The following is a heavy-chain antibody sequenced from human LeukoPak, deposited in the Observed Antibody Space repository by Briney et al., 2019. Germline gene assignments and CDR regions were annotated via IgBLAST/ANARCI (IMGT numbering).Heavy chain of an antibody. CDR3: ARGLDNYDILTGYLN. Sequence: GGSLRLSCAVSGFTFNSHEMNWVRQAPGKGLEWVALIRYDGSKKYYRDSVKGRFTISRDNSKNTLYLQMDSLRPEDTAMYYCARGLDNYDILTGYLNWGQGTPVAVSS. CDR1: GFTFNSHE. V-gene: IGHV3-33*08. D-gene: IGHD3-9*01. J-gene: IGHJ4*02. CDR2: IRYDGSKK.